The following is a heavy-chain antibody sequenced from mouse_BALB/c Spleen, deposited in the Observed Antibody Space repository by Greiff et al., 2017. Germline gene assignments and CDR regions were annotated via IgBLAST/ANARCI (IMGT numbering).Heavy chain of an antibody. CDR1: GYTFTSYT. Sequence: VQLQQSGAELARPGASVKMSCTASGYTFTSYTMHWVKQRPGQGLEWIGYINPSSGYTNYNQKFKDKATLTADKSSSTAYMQLSSLTSEDSAVYYCAREGEGWYFDVWGAGTTVTVSS. CDR2: INPSSGYT. CDR3: AREGEGWYFDV. J-gene: IGHJ1*01. V-gene: IGHV1-4*01.